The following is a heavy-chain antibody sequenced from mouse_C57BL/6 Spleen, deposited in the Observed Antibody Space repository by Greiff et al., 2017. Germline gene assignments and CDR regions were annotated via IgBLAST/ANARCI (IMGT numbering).Heavy chain of an antibody. V-gene: IGHV14-1*01. CDR1: GFNIKDYY. Sequence: EVKLQQSGAELVRPGASVKLSCTASGFNIKDYYMHWVKQRPEQGLEWIGRIDPEDGDTEYAPKFQGKATMTADTSSNTAYLQLSSLTSEDTAVYYCTTYYGSSYADYFDYWGQGTTLTVSS. CDR3: TTYYGSSYADYFDY. CDR2: IDPEDGDT. D-gene: IGHD1-1*01. J-gene: IGHJ2*01.